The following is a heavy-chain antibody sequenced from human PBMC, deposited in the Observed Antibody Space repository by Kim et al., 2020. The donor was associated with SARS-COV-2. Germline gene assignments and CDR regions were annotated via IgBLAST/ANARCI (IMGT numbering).Heavy chain of an antibody. Sequence: SGPTLVNPTQTLTLTCTFSGFSLRTSGMCVSWIRQPPGKALEWLARIDWDDDKYYSTSLKTRLTISKDTSKNQVVLTMTNMDPVDTATYYCARIRCYCSSSSCQAAYFDYWGQGTLVTVSS. CDR2: IDWDDDK. V-gene: IGHV2-70*11. CDR3: ARIRCYCSSSSCQAAYFDY. CDR1: GFSLRTSGMC. D-gene: IGHD2-2*01. J-gene: IGHJ4*02.